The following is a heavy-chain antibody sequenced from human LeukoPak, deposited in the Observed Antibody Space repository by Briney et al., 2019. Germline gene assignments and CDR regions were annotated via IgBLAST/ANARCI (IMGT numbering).Heavy chain of an antibody. CDR2: INPNSGGT. CDR1: GYTFTGYY. D-gene: IGHD3-22*01. Sequence: ASVKVSCKASGYTFTGYYMHWVRQAPGQGLEWMGWINPNSGGTQYAQKFQGRVIMTRDTSISTAYMELSRLRSDDTAIYYCARLYYYDSGGYKYNWFDPWGQGTQVTVSS. V-gene: IGHV1-2*02. CDR3: ARLYYYDSGGYKYNWFDP. J-gene: IGHJ5*02.